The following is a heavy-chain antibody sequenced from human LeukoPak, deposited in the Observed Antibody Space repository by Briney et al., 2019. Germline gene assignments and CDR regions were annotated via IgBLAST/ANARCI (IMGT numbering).Heavy chain of an antibody. CDR3: ARESCSGGNCPYGMDV. Sequence: SQTLSLTCAISGDSVSSNSATWNWIRQSSSRGLEWLGRTYYRSKWYNDYIISVKSRITINPDTSKNQFSLRLNSVTPDDTAVYYCARESCSGGNCPYGMDVWGQGTTVTVSS. D-gene: IGHD2-15*01. CDR1: GDSVSSNSAT. J-gene: IGHJ6*02. CDR2: TYYRSKWYN. V-gene: IGHV6-1*01.